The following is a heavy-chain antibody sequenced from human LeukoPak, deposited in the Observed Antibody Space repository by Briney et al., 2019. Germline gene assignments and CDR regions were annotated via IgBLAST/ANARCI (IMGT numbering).Heavy chain of an antibody. J-gene: IGHJ4*02. D-gene: IGHD4-17*01. Sequence: PGGSLRLSCAVSGFTFSTYSMNWVRQAPGKGLEWVSYISSSSTIFYADSLKGRFTISRDNAKNSLYLQMNSLRDEDTAVYYCAREAGDYGDPRREFHYWGQGTLVTVSS. V-gene: IGHV3-48*02. CDR1: GFTFSTYS. CDR3: AREAGDYGDPRREFHY. CDR2: ISSSSTI.